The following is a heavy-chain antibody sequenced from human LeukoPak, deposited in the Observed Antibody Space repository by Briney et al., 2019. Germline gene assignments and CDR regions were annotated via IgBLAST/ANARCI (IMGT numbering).Heavy chain of an antibody. D-gene: IGHD6-13*01. V-gene: IGHV3-30*18. CDR2: ISYDGSNK. CDR3: AKDHGIAAAGNEGDAFDI. Sequence: PGGSLRLSCAASGFTFSSYWMSWVRQAPGKGLEWVAVISYDGSNKYYADSVKGRFTISRDNSKNTLYLQMNSLRAEDTAVYYCAKDHGIAAAGNEGDAFDIWGQGTMVTVSS. J-gene: IGHJ3*02. CDR1: GFTFSSYW.